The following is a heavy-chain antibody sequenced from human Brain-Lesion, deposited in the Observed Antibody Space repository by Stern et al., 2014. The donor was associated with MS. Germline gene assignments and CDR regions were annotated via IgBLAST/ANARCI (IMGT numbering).Heavy chain of an antibody. V-gene: IGHV4-61*02. D-gene: IGHD2-2*01. CDR2: IFNSGRT. J-gene: IGHJ6*02. CDR1: GGSISSGGYY. Sequence: QVQLQESGPGLVKPSQTLSLSCTVSGGSISSGGYYWSWIRQPAGKGLEWIGRIFNSGRTSYNPSLKSRVTLSIDTSKTQFSLRLNSMTAADTAVYYCARGRVVPGFQYYATDVWGQGTTVIVSS. CDR3: ARGRVVPGFQYYATDV.